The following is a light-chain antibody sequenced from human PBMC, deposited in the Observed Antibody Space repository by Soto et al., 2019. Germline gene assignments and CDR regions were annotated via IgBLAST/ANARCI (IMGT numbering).Light chain of an antibody. CDR2: EGS. CDR3: CSYVSGSTFYV. V-gene: IGLV2-23*01. CDR1: SIDAGSYNL. Sequence: QSTLTQPASVSGSPGQSITISCTGTSIDAGSYNLVSWYQQYPGKAPKLMIYEGSKRPLGVSNRFFGSKSGNTASLTISGLQAEDEADYYCCSYVSGSTFYVFGTGTKVTVL. J-gene: IGLJ1*01.